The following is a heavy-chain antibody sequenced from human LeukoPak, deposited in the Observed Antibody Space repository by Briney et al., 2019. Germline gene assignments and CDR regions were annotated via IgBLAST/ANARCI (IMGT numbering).Heavy chain of an antibody. CDR1: GFTFNSNW. D-gene: IGHD3-3*01. J-gene: IGHJ6*03. CDR3: ARVKRFLVRNYYVDV. V-gene: IGHV4-59*12. Sequence: GSLRLSCVASGFTFNSNWMSWVRQAPGKGLEWIGYIYYSGSTNYIPSLKSRVTISVDTSKNQFSLKLSSVTAADTAVYYCARVKRFLVRNYYVDVWGKGTTVTVSS. CDR2: IYYSGST.